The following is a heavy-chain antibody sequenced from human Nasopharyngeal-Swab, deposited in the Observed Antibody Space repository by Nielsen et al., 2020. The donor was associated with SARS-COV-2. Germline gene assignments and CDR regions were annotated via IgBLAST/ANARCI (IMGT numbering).Heavy chain of an antibody. J-gene: IGHJ4*02. CDR3: AFVSYDSSGYYYSY. CDR1: GGTFSSYA. D-gene: IGHD3-22*01. V-gene: IGHV1-3*01. CDR2: INAGNGNT. Sequence: APVKVSCKASGGTFSSYAISWVRQAPGQRLEWMGWINAGNGNTKYSQKFQGRVTITRDTSATTAYMELSSLRSEDTAVYYCAFVSYDSSGYYYSYWGQGTLVTVSS.